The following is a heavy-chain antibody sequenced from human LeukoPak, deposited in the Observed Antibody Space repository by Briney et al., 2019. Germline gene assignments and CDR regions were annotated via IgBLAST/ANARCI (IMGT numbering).Heavy chain of an antibody. Sequence: QPGGSLRLSCAASGYTFSRYGKHWVREAPGKGMEWVAFIRYDGSNKNYADSVKGRFTIFRDNSKNTLYLQMHSLRAEDMAVYYCAKGVDCLFLFDYWGQGTLVTVSS. CDR2: IRYDGSNK. CDR1: GYTFSRYG. CDR3: AKGVDCLFLFDY. V-gene: IGHV3-30*02. D-gene: IGHD3-9*01. J-gene: IGHJ4*02.